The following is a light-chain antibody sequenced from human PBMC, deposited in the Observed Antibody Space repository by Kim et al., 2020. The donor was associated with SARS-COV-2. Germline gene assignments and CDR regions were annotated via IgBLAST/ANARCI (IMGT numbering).Light chain of an antibody. CDR1: QYVHSNY. J-gene: IGKJ2*01. CDR2: GTS. Sequence: LSPGDRAALSCRASQYVHSNYLAWYQQKPGQAPRLLIYGTSNRATGIPDRFSGSGSGTDFTLTISRLEPEDFAVYYCQQYGNSVYTFGQGTKLEI. V-gene: IGKV3-20*01. CDR3: QQYGNSVYT.